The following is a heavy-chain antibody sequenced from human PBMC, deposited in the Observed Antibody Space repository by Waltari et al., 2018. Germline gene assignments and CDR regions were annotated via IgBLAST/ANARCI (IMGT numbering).Heavy chain of an antibody. V-gene: IGHV3-23*01. CDR2: ISGTGRST. CDR3: ARDGEADGGWALNYYGMDV. J-gene: IGHJ6*02. D-gene: IGHD6-19*01. CDR1: GFTFRDHA. Sequence: EVQLLESGGGLVLPGESLRLSCAASGFTFRDHAMGWVRQAPGKGLGCVSAISGTGRSTYYADSVGGRVTISRDISTNILYLQMNSLRAEDTALYFWARDGEADGGWALNYYGMDVWGQGTTVTVSS.